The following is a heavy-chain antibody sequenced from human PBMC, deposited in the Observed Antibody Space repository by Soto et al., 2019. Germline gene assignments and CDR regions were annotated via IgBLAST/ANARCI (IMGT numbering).Heavy chain of an antibody. CDR1: GFTFSSYG. Sequence: GGSLGLSYAASGFTFSSYGMHWVRQAPGKGLEWVAVISYDGSNKYYADSVKGRFTISRDNSKNTLYLQMNSLRAEDTAVYYCAKDPNRDFGVVIILSGLDGWAHGTKVTFS. V-gene: IGHV3-30*18. D-gene: IGHD3-3*01. CDR3: AKDPNRDFGVVIILSGLDG. CDR2: ISYDGSNK. J-gene: IGHJ6*02.